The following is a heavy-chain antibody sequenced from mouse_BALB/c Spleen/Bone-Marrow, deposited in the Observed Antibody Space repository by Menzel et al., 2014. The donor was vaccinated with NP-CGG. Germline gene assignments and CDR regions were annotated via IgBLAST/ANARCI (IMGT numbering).Heavy chain of an antibody. CDR3: ARHANWDWFAY. D-gene: IGHD4-1*01. V-gene: IGHV5-2*01. CDR1: EYEFPSXD. J-gene: IGHJ3*01. Sequence: EVQLVESGGGLVQPGESLKLSCESNEYEFPSXDXSWVRKTPXKRLELVAAINRDGGSTYYPDTMERRFIISRDNTKKTLYLQMSSLRSEDTALYYCARHANWDWFAYWGQGTLVTVSA. CDR2: INRDGGST.